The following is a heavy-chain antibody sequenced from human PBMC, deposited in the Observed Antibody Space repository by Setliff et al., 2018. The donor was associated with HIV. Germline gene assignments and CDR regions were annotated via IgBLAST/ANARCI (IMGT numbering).Heavy chain of an antibody. V-gene: IGHV4-34*01. J-gene: IGHJ6*03. CDR1: GGSFTHYY. D-gene: IGHD3-22*01. CDR3: ARGTYYYDNIDYFPENFYYLDV. CDR2: IDHSGST. Sequence: PSETLSLTCVVYGGSFTHYYWTWIRQPPGKGLACIGEIDHSGSTNYNPTRKSRVTIAVDTSKNQFSLKLNSMTAADAGVFSCARGTYYYDNIDYFPENFYYLDVWGKGTTVTVSS.